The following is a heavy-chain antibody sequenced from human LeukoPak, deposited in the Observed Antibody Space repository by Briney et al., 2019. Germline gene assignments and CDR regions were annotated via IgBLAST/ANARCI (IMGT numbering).Heavy chain of an antibody. CDR1: GGSISSHY. V-gene: IGHV4-59*08. CDR2: VYNSGTT. CDR3: ARNRRSDADALDI. J-gene: IGHJ3*02. Sequence: PSETLSLTCTVSGGSISSHYWSWIRQPPGKGMEWIGHVYNSGTTKYNPSLRSRVTISADTSKNQVSLRLTSVTAADTAVYYCARNRRSDADALDIWGQGTMVTVSS.